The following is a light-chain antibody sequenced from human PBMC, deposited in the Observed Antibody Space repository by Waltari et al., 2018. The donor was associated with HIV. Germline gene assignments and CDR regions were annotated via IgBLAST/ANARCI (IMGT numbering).Light chain of an antibody. CDR2: DIN. Sequence: QSALTQPASVSGFLVPSLNISCTGIRPDPRFYPSVSWYQQYPGKIPRLIIFDINNRPSGVSDHFSGSRSGNSASLTFSGLQSGDEAHYYCASNRLDYTLIFGGGTKLTVL. CDR3: ASNRLDYTLI. CDR1: RPDPRFYPS. J-gene: IGLJ2*01. V-gene: IGLV2-14*03.